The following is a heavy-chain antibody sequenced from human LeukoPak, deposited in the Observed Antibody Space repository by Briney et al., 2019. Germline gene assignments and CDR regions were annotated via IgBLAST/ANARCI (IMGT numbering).Heavy chain of an antibody. J-gene: IGHJ4*02. Sequence: GGSLRLSCAASGFTFSSYWMSWVRQAPGKGLEWVANIKQDGSEKYYVDSVKGRFTISRGNAKNSLYLQMNSLRAEDTAVYYCARAPKLLLWFGEPLDYWGQGTLVTVSS. CDR3: ARAPKLLLWFGEPLDY. CDR2: IKQDGSEK. CDR1: GFTFSSYW. D-gene: IGHD3-10*01. V-gene: IGHV3-7*03.